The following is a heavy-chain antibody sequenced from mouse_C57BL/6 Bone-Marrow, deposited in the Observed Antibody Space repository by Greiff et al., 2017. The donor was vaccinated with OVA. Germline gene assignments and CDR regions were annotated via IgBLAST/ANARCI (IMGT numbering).Heavy chain of an antibody. J-gene: IGHJ4*01. CDR1: GYTFTSYW. D-gene: IGHD1-1*02. CDR3: ARWWRDYYAMDY. V-gene: IGHV1-69*01. CDR2: IDPSDSYT. Sequence: QVQLQQPGAELVMPGASVKLSCKASGYTFTSYWMHWVKQRPGQGLEWIGEIDPSDSYTNYNQKFKGKSTLTVDKSSSTAYMQLSSLTSEDSAVYYCARWWRDYYAMDYWGQGTSVTVSS.